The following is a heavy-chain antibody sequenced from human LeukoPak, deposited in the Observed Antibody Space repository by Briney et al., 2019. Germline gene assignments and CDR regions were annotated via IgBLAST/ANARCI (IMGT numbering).Heavy chain of an antibody. CDR3: AKMVREFYTISYYFDY. V-gene: IGHV3-23*01. CDR2: ISGSGAGT. D-gene: IGHD2-8*01. CDR1: GFAFSGYA. J-gene: IGHJ4*02. Sequence: AGRSLRRSCAASGFAFSGYAMNWVRQAPGKGLEWASVISGSGAGTYYAESVKGRFTISRDNSKNTLYLQMNSLRADDTAVYYCAKMVREFYTISYYFDYWGQGTLVTVSS.